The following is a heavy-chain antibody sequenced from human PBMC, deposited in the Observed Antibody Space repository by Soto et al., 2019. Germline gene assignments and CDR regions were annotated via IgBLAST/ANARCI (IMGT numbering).Heavy chain of an antibody. CDR2: IVPLFGTA. CDR3: ARWDDRDYYYGRDV. Sequence: SVKVSCKASGGTFRNYAISWVRQAPGQGLEWMGGIVPLFGTANYAQKFQGRITIPADKSTSTVYMELSSLRSDDTAVYSCARWDDRDYYYGRDVWGQGTTVTVSS. D-gene: IGHD1-26*01. V-gene: IGHV1-69*06. J-gene: IGHJ6*02. CDR1: GGTFRNYA.